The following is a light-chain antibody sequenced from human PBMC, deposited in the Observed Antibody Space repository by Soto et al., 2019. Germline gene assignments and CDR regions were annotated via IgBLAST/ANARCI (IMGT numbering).Light chain of an antibody. J-gene: IGKJ1*01. V-gene: IGKV1-5*03. CDR3: QQYNSYSWT. Sequence: DIQMTQSPSAQSASVGDRVTITCRASQSISSWLAWYQQKPGKAPKLLIHKASSLESGVPSRFSGSGSGTEFTLTISSLQPDDFATYYCQQYNSYSWTFGQGTKVEIK. CDR1: QSISSW. CDR2: KAS.